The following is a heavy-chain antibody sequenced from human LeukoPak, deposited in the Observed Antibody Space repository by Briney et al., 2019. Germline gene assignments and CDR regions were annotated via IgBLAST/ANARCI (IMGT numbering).Heavy chain of an antibody. V-gene: IGHV1-69*10. CDR3: ARDLYSGHEGNAFDI. CDR2: IIPILGIA. J-gene: IGHJ3*02. Sequence: SVKVSCKASGGTFSSYAITWVRQAPGQGLEWMGGIIPILGIANYAQKFQGRVTIIADKSTSTAYMELSSLRSEDTAVYYCARDLYSGHEGNAFDIWGQGTMVTVSS. D-gene: IGHD5-12*01. CDR1: GGTFSSYA.